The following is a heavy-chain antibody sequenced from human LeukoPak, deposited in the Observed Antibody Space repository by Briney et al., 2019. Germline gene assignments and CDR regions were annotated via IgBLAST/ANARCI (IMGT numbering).Heavy chain of an antibody. Sequence: GGSLRLSCAASGFTFDDYGMSWVRQAPGKGLEWVSGINWNGGSTGYAESVKGRFTISRDNAKNSLYLQMNSLRAEDTALYYCARVKTYDSSGYKDYWGQGTLVTVSS. J-gene: IGHJ4*02. D-gene: IGHD3-22*01. CDR2: INWNGGST. V-gene: IGHV3-20*04. CDR1: GFTFDDYG. CDR3: ARVKTYDSSGYKDY.